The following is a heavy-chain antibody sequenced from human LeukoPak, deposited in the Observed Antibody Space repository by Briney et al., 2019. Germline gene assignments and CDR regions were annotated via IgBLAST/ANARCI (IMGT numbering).Heavy chain of an antibody. J-gene: IGHJ6*03. CDR2: IYYSGST. V-gene: IGHV4-59*01. Sequence: KPSETLSLSCTVSGGSISSYYWSWIRLPPGKGLEWIGDIYYSGSTNYNPSLKSRVTISVDTSKNQFSLKLSSVTAADTAVYYCARGPDTSTWYYYYMDVWGKGTTVTVSS. CDR3: ARGPDTSTWYYYYMDV. CDR1: GGSISSYY. D-gene: IGHD6-13*01.